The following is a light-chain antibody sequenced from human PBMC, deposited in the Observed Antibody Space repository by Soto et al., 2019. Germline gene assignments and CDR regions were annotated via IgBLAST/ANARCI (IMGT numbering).Light chain of an antibody. V-gene: IGKV3-15*01. CDR2: GAS. J-gene: IGKJ4*01. CDR1: QSVSTK. CDR3: QQYSDWPRVT. Sequence: EVVMTQSPATLSVSPGERATLSCRASQSVSTKVDWYQHKPGQAPRLLIHGASTRATDIPARFSGSGSGTEFTLTISSLQSKDVAVYYCQQYSDWPRVTFGGGTKVEI.